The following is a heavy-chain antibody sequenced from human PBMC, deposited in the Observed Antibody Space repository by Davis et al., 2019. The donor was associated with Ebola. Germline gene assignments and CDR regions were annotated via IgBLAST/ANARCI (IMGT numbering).Heavy chain of an antibody. J-gene: IGHJ4*01. D-gene: IGHD3-3*01. CDR1: GFTFRSYV. V-gene: IGHV3-23*01. CDR2: VSGSGTDT. Sequence: PGGSLRLSCAASGFTFRSYVMNWVRQAPGKGLEWVSSVSGSGTDTYYADSVRGRFTISRDNSENTLYLQMNSLRAEDTAVYYCAKDQGLGRFLEWSSNFDYWGHGALVTVSS. CDR3: AKDQGLGRFLEWSSNFDY.